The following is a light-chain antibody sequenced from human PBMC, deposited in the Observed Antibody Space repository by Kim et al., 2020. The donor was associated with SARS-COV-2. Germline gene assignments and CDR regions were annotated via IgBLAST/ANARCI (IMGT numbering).Light chain of an antibody. CDR2: GKN. J-gene: IGLJ2*01. Sequence: ALGQTVRYTCQGDSLRSYYASWYQQKPGQAPVLVIYGKNNRPSGIPDRFSGSSSGNTASLTITGAQAEDEADYYCNSLDSSGNHVVFGGGTQLTVL. CDR1: SLRSYY. V-gene: IGLV3-19*01. CDR3: NSLDSSGNHVV.